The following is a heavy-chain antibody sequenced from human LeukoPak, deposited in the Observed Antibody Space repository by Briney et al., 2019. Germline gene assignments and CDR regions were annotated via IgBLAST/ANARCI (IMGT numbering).Heavy chain of an antibody. CDR3: AKIGVSGQWYFDL. CDR1: ESTFSSFP. Sequence: GGSLRLSCTASESTFSSFPMSWVRQAPGRGLEWMSSISSNGSLIYYADSLKGRITVSRDNAKNSLYVQMNSLRAEDTAVYYCAKIGVSGQWYFDLWGRGTLVTVSS. J-gene: IGHJ2*01. CDR2: ISSNGSLI. V-gene: IGHV3-21*01. D-gene: IGHD5/OR15-5a*01.